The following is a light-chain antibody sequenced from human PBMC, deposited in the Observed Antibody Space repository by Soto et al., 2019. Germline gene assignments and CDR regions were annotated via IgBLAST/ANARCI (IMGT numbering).Light chain of an antibody. CDR2: DAS. Sequence: EIVLTQSPATLSLSPGERATLSCWARQSVNRYLVWYQQKPGQAPRLLMYDASTRATGIPARFSGSGSGTEFTLTISSLQSEDFAVYYCQQYNNWPRTFGQGTKVDIK. V-gene: IGKV3-15*01. J-gene: IGKJ1*01. CDR3: QQYNNWPRT. CDR1: QSVNRY.